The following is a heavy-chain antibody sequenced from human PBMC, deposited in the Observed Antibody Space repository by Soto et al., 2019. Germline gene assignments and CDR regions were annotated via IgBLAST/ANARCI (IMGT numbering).Heavy chain of an antibody. D-gene: IGHD3-16*02. CDR3: ARGNDYIWGSYRYDHAFDI. Sequence: ASVKVSCKASGYTFTSYGISWVRQAPGQGLEWMGWISAYNGNTNYAQKLQGRVTMTTDTSTSTAYMELRSLRSDDTAVYYCARGNDYIWGSYRYDHAFDIWGQGTMVTVSS. CDR2: ISAYNGNT. V-gene: IGHV1-18*01. CDR1: GYTFTSYG. J-gene: IGHJ3*02.